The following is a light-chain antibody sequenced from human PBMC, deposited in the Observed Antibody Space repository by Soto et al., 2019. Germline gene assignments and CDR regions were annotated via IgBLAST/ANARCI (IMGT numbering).Light chain of an antibody. J-gene: IGKJ1*01. CDR1: QSIKTY. CDR2: GSY. Sequence: DVQMTQSPSSLSASVGDRVSITCRASQSIKTYLNWYQQKPGEDPKLLIFGSYNLQSGVPPRFSGTGSGTDFTLIISSLQPEDFATYFCQQSYFIPWTFGQGTKVDLK. CDR3: QQSYFIPWT. V-gene: IGKV1-39*01.